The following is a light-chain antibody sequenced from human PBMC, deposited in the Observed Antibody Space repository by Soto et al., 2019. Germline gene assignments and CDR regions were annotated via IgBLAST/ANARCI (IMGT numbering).Light chain of an antibody. Sequence: QSALTQPASVSGSPGQSITISCTGTSSDVGGYNYVSWYQQHPGKAPKLMIYDVSNLPSGVSNRFSGSKSGNTASLTLSGRQAEDESDYYCSSYTSSSTLVVFGGGTKLTVL. J-gene: IGLJ2*01. V-gene: IGLV2-14*01. CDR3: SSYTSSSTLVV. CDR1: SSDVGGYNY. CDR2: DVS.